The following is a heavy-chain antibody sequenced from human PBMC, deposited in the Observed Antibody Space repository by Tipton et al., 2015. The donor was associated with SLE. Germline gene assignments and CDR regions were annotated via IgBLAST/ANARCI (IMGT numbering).Heavy chain of an antibody. V-gene: IGHV3-9*01. Sequence: RSLRLSCAASGFTFDDYAMHWVRQAPGKGLEWVSGISWNSGSIGYADSVKGRFTISRDNAKKSLFLQMNSLRPEDTALYYCAKDRWARGSYLATFNMWGQGTMVTVSS. CDR2: ISWNSGSI. J-gene: IGHJ3*02. CDR3: AKDRWARGSYLATFNM. D-gene: IGHD1-26*01. CDR1: GFTFDDYA.